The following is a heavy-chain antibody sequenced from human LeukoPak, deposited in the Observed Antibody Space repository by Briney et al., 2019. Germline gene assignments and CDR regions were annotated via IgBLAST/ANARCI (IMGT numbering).Heavy chain of an antibody. J-gene: IGHJ5*02. V-gene: IGHV4-30-4*08. D-gene: IGHD3-3*01. CDR1: GGSFSGYY. Sequence: SETLSLTCAVYGGSFSGYYWSWIRQPPGKGLEWIGYIYYSGSTYYNPSLKSRVTISVDTSKNQFSLKLSSVTAADTAVYYCARAYYDFWSGYYRVNWFDPWGQGTLVTVSS. CDR2: IYYSGST. CDR3: ARAYYDFWSGYYRVNWFDP.